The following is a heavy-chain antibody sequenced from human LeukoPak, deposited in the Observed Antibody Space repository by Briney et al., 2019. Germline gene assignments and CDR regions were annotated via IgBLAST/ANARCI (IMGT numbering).Heavy chain of an antibody. CDR3: ARGLHYYYYMDV. CDR1: GGSFSGYY. J-gene: IGHJ6*03. CDR2: ISHTGNT. V-gene: IGHV4-34*01. Sequence: SETLSLTCAVYGGSFSGYYYSWIRQPPGKGLDWIGEISHTGNTNYNPSIRSRVTISLDTSKNQVSLKLSSVTAADTAVYFCARGLHYYYYMDVWGTGTTVTVSS.